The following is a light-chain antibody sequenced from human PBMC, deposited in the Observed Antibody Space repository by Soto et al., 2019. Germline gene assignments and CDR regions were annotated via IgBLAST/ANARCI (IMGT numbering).Light chain of an antibody. CDR1: QSVSSNY. CDR2: DAS. V-gene: IGKV3-20*01. CDR3: HQYGGSPGT. J-gene: IGKJ1*01. Sequence: EIVLTQSPATLSVSPGERATLSCRASQSVSSNYLAWYQQRPGQAPRLLIYDASSRATGVPDRFSGSGSGTDFTLTISRLEPEDFAVYYCHQYGGSPGTLGQGTKVDNK.